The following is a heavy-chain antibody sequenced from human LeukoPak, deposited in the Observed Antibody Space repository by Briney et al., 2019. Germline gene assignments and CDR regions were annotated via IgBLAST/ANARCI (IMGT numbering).Heavy chain of an antibody. CDR3: ARIDTYYYDSSGYYSAFDI. V-gene: IGHV3-74*01. J-gene: IGHJ3*02. D-gene: IGHD3-22*01. CDR2: INSDGSST. CDR1: GFTFSSHW. Sequence: PGGSLRLSCAASGFTFSSHWMHWVRQAPGKGLVWVSRINSDGSSTSYADSVKGRFTFSRDNAKNSLYLQMNSLRAEDTALYYCARIDTYYYDSSGYYSAFDIWGQGTIVTVSS.